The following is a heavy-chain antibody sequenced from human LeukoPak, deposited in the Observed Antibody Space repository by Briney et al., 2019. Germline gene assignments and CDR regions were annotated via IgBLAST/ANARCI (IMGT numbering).Heavy chain of an antibody. CDR3: AKAGYSSSWYPHNWFDP. Sequence: PGGSLRLSGAASGFTFSSYAMSWVRQAPGKGLEWVSAISGSGGSTYYADSVKGRFTISRDNSKNTLYLQMNSLRAEDTAVYYCAKAGYSSSWYPHNWFDPWGQGTLVTVSS. CDR1: GFTFSSYA. D-gene: IGHD6-13*01. V-gene: IGHV3-23*01. J-gene: IGHJ5*02. CDR2: ISGSGGST.